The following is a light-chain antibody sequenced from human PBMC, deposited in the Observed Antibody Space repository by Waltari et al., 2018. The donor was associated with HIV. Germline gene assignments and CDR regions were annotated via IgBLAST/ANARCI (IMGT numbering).Light chain of an antibody. Sequence: QSALTQPDSVSGSLGQSITISCTGTRGDIGDYNYVSWYQQHPGEVPKVLIFSVSNRPSGVSSRFSGSKAGNTASLTLSGLQAEDEADYYCSSYTSNNTWVFGGGTKLTVL. V-gene: IGLV2-14*03. CDR3: SSYTSNNTWV. CDR1: RGDIGDYNY. J-gene: IGLJ3*02. CDR2: SVS.